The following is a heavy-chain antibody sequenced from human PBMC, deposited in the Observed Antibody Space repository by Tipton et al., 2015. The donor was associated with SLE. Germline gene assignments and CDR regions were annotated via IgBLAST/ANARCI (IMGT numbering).Heavy chain of an antibody. D-gene: IGHD4-11*01. J-gene: IGHJ5*01. CDR2: IYSSGSP. CDR1: GGSVNSGIYY. Sequence: TLSLTCTVSGGSVNSGIYYWSWVRQPAGEGLEWIGRIYSSGSPNYNPSLTSRVSISLDTSKNPFSLKLNSVTAADTAVYYCATYSGWFHTWGHGALVTVSS. CDR3: ATYSGWFHT. V-gene: IGHV4-61*02.